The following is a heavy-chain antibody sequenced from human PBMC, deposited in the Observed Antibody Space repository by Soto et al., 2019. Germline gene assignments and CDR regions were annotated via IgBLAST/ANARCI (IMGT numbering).Heavy chain of an antibody. D-gene: IGHD1-26*01. CDR2: INPSGGST. CDR3: ARDTTGGSYFHY. J-gene: IGHJ4*02. V-gene: IGHV1-46*01. Sequence: QVQLVQSGAEVKKPGASVKVSCKASGYTFTSYYMHWVRQAPGQGLEWMGIINPSGGSTTYAQKLQGRVTMTRDTSTSTVYMELSSLRSEDTAVYYCARDTTGGSYFHYWGQGTLVTVSS. CDR1: GYTFTSYY.